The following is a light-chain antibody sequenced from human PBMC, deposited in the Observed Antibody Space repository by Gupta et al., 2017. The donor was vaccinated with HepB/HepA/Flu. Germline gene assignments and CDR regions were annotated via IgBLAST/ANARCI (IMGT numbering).Light chain of an antibody. CDR3: QQYDDLPFT. CDR1: QNITNY. CDR2: DVS. V-gene: IGKV1-33*01. Sequence: DIQFTQSPSSLIASVGDRVSITCQASQNITNYLNWYQQKPGKAPKILIYDVSRLETGVPSRFSGRGYGTYFTFTISRVEPEDIATYYCQQYDDLPFTFGGGTRLEI. J-gene: IGKJ5*01.